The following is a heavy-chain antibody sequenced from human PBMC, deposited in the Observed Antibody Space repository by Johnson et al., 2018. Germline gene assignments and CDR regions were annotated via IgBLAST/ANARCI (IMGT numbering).Heavy chain of an antibody. J-gene: IGHJ6*03. D-gene: IGHD6-19*01. V-gene: IGHV3-33*01. CDR1: GFVFSGFA. CDR3: ARAPPGSSVFSYYYYMDV. CDR2: IWYDGRQK. Sequence: QVQLQESGGGVVQXGRSLRLSCAASGFVFSGFAMHWVRQPPGKGPEWVAIIWYDGRQKYYADFVKGRLTISRDNAKNSLYLQMHSLRADDTAVYYWARAPPGSSVFSYYYYMDVWGKGTTVTVSS.